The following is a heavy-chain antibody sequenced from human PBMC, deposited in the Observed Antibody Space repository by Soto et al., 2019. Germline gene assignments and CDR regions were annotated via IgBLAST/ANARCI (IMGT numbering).Heavy chain of an antibody. J-gene: IGHJ6*02. V-gene: IGHV1-69*05. Sequence: SVKVSCKASGGTFSSYAISWVRQAPGQGLEWMGGIIPIFGTANYAQKLQGRVTMTTDTSTSTAYMELRSLRSDDTAVYYCAREGYYDSSGYQYGMDVWGQGTTVTVSS. CDR2: IIPIFGTA. D-gene: IGHD3-22*01. CDR1: GGTFSSYA. CDR3: AREGYYDSSGYQYGMDV.